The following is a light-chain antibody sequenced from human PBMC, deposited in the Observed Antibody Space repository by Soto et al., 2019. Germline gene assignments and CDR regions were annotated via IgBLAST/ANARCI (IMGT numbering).Light chain of an antibody. CDR3: KQYGSSPLT. J-gene: IGKJ4*01. Sequence: EIVLTQSPGTLSLSPGERATLSCRASQSVSSSYLAWYQQKPGQAPRLLIYGASSRATGIPDRFSGSGSGTDFTLTIRRLEPEDVAVYYCKQYGSSPLTFGGGTKVEIK. CDR2: GAS. CDR1: QSVSSSY. V-gene: IGKV3-20*01.